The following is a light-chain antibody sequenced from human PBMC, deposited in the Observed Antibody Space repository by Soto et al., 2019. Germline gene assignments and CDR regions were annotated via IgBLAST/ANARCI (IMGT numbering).Light chain of an antibody. V-gene: IGKV3-20*01. J-gene: IGKJ1*01. CDR3: QQYGSSPTWT. CDR2: GVS. Sequence: EIVLTQSPGTLSLSPGERATLSCRASQSVSSYLAWYQQKPGQAPRLLIYGVSSRATGIPDRFSGSGSGTDFTLTISRLEPEDFAVYYCQQYGSSPTWTFGQGTKV. CDR1: QSVSSY.